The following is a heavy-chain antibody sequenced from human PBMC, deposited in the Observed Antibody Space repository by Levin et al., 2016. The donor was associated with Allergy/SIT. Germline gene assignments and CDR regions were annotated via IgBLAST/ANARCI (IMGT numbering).Heavy chain of an antibody. CDR2: IIPFLGVS. D-gene: IGHD6-19*01. CDR3: AGGRAVAASFDF. V-gene: IGHV1-69*04. CDR1: GGTFSNYV. Sequence: SVKVSCKASGGTFSNYVISWVRQAPGQGLEWMGRIIPFLGVSNYAQKFQGRVTITADKSTSTAYTDLTSLRSNDTAVYYCAGGRAVAASFDFWGQGTLVTVSS. J-gene: IGHJ4*02.